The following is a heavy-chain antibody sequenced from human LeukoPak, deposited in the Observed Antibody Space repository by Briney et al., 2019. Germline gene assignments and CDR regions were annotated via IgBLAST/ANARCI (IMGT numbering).Heavy chain of an antibody. V-gene: IGHV1-69*13. D-gene: IGHD2-2*03. CDR2: IIPIFGTA. CDR3: ARDGYCSSTSCYEVGNWFDP. Sequence: ASVKVSCKASGGTFSSYAISWVRQAPGQGLEWMGGIIPIFGTANYAQKFQGRVTITADESTSTAYMELSSLRSEDTAVYYCARDGYCSSTSCYEVGNWFDPWGQGTLVTVSS. J-gene: IGHJ5*02. CDR1: GGTFSSYA.